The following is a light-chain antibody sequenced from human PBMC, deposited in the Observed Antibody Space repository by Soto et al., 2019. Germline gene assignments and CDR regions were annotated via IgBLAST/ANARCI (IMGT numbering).Light chain of an antibody. J-gene: IGLJ3*02. CDR3: SSYTSINPFQ. CDR2: DVS. CDR1: GSDVGGYKY. Sequence: QSALTQPASVSGSPGQSITISCTGTGSDVGGYKYVSWYQQHPGKAPKLMIYDVSNRPSGVSYRFSGSKSGNTASLTLSGLQAEDEDDYYCSSYTSINPFQFGGGTKLTVL. V-gene: IGLV2-14*01.